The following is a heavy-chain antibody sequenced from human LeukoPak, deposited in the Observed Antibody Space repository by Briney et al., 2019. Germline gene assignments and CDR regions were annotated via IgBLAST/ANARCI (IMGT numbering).Heavy chain of an antibody. J-gene: IGHJ5*02. Sequence: ASVKVSCKTSGYAFTTYYIHWVRQAPGQGLEWMGSVHPSGGRTTYAQKFQGRVTITRDTSASTVYMDLSSLRSEDTAVYYCARSPATVLSFWFDPWGQGTLVIVSS. CDR3: ARSPATVLSFWFDP. CDR2: VHPSGGRT. V-gene: IGHV1-46*01. D-gene: IGHD4/OR15-4a*01. CDR1: GYAFTTYY.